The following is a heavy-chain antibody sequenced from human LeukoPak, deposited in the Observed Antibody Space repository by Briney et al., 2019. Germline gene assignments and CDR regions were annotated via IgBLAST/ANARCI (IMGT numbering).Heavy chain of an antibody. V-gene: IGHV3-23*01. J-gene: IGHJ4*02. CDR1: GFTFSSYG. CDR2: ISGNGRDT. CDR3: ARAAAVCSSTSCYGHY. D-gene: IGHD2-2*01. Sequence: GGSLRLSCAASGFTFSSYGMHWVRQAPGKGLEWVSAISGNGRDTYYTDSVKGRFTISRDNSKNTLYLQTHSLRAEDTAIYYCARAAAVCSSTSCYGHYWGQGTLVTVSS.